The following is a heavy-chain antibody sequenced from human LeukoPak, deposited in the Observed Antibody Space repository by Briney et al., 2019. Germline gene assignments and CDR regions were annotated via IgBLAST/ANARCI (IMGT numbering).Heavy chain of an antibody. Sequence: PGGFLRLSCAASGFSFSVYWMHWVRQAPGKGPVWVSRIKTDGSITDYADFVKGRFTISRDNAKNTLYLQMNSLRAEDTAVYYCARGPMVRTNLFDYWGQGTLVTVSS. J-gene: IGHJ4*02. V-gene: IGHV3-74*01. CDR2: IKTDGSIT. D-gene: IGHD3-10*01. CDR3: ARGPMVRTNLFDY. CDR1: GFSFSVYW.